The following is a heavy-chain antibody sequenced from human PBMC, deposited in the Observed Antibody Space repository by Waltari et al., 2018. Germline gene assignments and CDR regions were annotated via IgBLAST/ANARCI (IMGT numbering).Heavy chain of an antibody. J-gene: IGHJ5*02. V-gene: IGHV3-21*01. CDR1: GFPLHSYH. CDR2: ISSQSSYI. Sequence: EVDLVESGGGLVKPGGSLRLSCAASGFPLHSYHIHWVRQAPGKGLEWVSSISSQSSYIYYADSVKGRFTIFRDNAKNSLYLQMSSLRVDDTAVYYCVREVVGTDNWFDPWGQGTLVTVSS. CDR3: VREVVGTDNWFDP. D-gene: IGHD2-21*02.